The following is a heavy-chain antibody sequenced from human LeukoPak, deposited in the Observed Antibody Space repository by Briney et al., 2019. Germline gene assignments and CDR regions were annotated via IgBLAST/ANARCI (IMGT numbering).Heavy chain of an antibody. Sequence: SESLSLTCAVYSGSFSGFYWGWIRQPPGEGLEWIGAINHSGSANTNPSHKSRVTISVATSTTKFSLKLSSVTAADTAVYYYSRGKGYFSSGHTCDYWGQGTLVTVSS. CDR2: INHSGSA. CDR3: SRGKGYFSSGHTCDY. V-gene: IGHV4-34*01. D-gene: IGHD2/OR15-2a*01. CDR1: SGSFSGFY. J-gene: IGHJ4*02.